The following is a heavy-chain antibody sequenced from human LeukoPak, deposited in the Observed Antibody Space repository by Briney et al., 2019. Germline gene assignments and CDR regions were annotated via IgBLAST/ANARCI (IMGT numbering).Heavy chain of an antibody. D-gene: IGHD2-21*02. CDR3: AKEQEGTAIGGVFDY. Sequence: GASVKVSCMASGYSFTSFGLSWVRQAPGQGPEWMGWISAASGSTNYAQKSQDRVTMATDTSTTTVYMELRSLRSDDTAVYYCAKEQEGTAIGGVFDYWGQGTVVTVSS. J-gene: IGHJ4*02. CDR2: ISAASGST. V-gene: IGHV1-18*01. CDR1: GYSFTSFG.